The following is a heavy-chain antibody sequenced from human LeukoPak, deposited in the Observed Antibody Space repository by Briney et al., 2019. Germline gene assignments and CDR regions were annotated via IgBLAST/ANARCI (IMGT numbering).Heavy chain of an antibody. CDR1: GGSISSGSYY. D-gene: IGHD1-1*01. CDR2: IYTSGST. CDR3: AKGLSTGTTNPFDY. J-gene: IGHJ4*02. V-gene: IGHV4-61*02. Sequence: PSQTLSLTCTVSGGSISSGSYYWSWIRQPAGKGLEWIGRIYTSGSTNYNPSLKSRVTISVDTSKNQFSLKLSSVTAADMALYYCAKGLSTGTTNPFDYWGQGTLVTVSS.